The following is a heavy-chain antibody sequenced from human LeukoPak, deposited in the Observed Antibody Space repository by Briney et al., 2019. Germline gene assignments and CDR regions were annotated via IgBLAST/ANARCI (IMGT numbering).Heavy chain of an antibody. Sequence: GGSLRLSCAASGFTFSSYGMHWVRQAPGKGLEWVAFIRYDGSNKYYADSVKGRFTISRDNSKNTLYLQMNSLRAEDTAVYYCAKVLVRGRDWFDPWGQGTLVPVSS. CDR1: GFTFSSYG. J-gene: IGHJ5*02. D-gene: IGHD3-3*01. CDR3: AKVLVRGRDWFDP. CDR2: IRYDGSNK. V-gene: IGHV3-30*02.